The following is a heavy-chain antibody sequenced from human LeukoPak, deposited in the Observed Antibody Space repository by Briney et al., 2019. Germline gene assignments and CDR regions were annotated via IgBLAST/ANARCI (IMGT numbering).Heavy chain of an antibody. V-gene: IGHV3-23*01. CDR2: ICGSGGCT. D-gene: IGHD4-11*01. CDR3: AKRGSFLTKEFDH. Sequence: GGSLRLSCAASGFTFSTYGMSWVRQAPGKGLEWVSGICGSGGCTYCADSVKGRVSISRDNPKNTLYLQMESLRAEDTAVYYCAKRGSFLTKEFDHWGQGTLVTVSS. J-gene: IGHJ4*02. CDR1: GFTFSTYG.